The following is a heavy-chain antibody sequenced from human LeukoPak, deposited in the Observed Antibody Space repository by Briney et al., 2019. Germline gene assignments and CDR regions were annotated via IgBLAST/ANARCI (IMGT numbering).Heavy chain of an antibody. CDR1: GGSLISDNW. CDR3: ARRGGYDILTGFYTVIDY. CDR2: IFYSGST. V-gene: IGHV4-4*02. D-gene: IGHD3-9*01. Sequence: SETLSLTCTVSGGSLISDNWWRWVRQTPGKGLEWIGEIFYSGSTNYHPSLKSRVTMSVDKSKNQFSLRLNSVTVADTAVYYCARRGGYDILTGFYTVIDYWGQGTLVTVSS. J-gene: IGHJ4*02.